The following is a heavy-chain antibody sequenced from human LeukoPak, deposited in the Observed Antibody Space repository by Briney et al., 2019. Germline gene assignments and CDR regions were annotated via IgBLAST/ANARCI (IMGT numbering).Heavy chain of an antibody. V-gene: IGHV3-21*01. Sequence: PGGSLRLSCAASGYTFSSYSINRVGQAPVNGLEPVSSFSVGSNYIYYADSVRGRFSISRDDARNSLYLQMDSLRGDDTAVYYCARLRRNSDRSGYYYYYDYWGQGTLVTVSS. CDR2: FSVGSNYI. D-gene: IGHD3-22*01. J-gene: IGHJ4*02. CDR3: ARLRRNSDRSGYYYYYDY. CDR1: GYTFSSYS.